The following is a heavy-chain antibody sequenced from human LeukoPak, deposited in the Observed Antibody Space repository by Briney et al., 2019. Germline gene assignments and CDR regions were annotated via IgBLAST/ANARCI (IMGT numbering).Heavy chain of an antibody. CDR2: IYSGGYT. V-gene: IGHV3-53*01. J-gene: IGHJ4*02. CDR3: AGAIGSIWYEFDY. D-gene: IGHD6-13*01. Sequence: PGGSLRLSCAASEFTVNNNYMSWVRQAPGRGLEWVSVIYSGGYTYYAGSVKGRFTISRDNSKNTLYLQMNSLRAEDTVVYYCAGAIGSIWYEFDYWGQGTLVTVAS. CDR1: EFTVNNNY.